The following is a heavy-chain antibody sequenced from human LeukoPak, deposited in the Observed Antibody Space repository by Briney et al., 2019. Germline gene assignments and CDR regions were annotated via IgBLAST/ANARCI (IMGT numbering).Heavy chain of an antibody. CDR3: AKAFAFVGANFFDY. V-gene: IGHV3-23*01. J-gene: IGHJ4*02. Sequence: GGSLRLPCAASGFTFSIYAMSWVRQAPGKGLEWVSAIGDTTYYADSVEGRFTISRDNSKNTLYLQMNSLRAEAAAIYYCAKAFAFVGANFFDYWGQGTLVTVSS. CDR2: IGDTT. D-gene: IGHD1-26*01. CDR1: GFTFSIYA.